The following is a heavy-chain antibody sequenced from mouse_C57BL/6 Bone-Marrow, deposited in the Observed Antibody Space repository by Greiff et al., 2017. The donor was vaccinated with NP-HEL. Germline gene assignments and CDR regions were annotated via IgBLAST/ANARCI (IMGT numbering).Heavy chain of an antibody. CDR2: INPNNGGT. CDR1: GYTFTDYN. CDR3: ALLRYYAMDY. Sequence: EVKLVESGPELVKPGASVKIPCKASGYTFTDYNMDWVKQSHGKSLEWIGDINPNNGGTIYNQKFKGKATLTVDKSSSTAYMELRSLTSEDTAVYYCALLRYYAMDYWGQGTSVTVSS. J-gene: IGHJ4*01. D-gene: IGHD1-1*01. V-gene: IGHV1-18*01.